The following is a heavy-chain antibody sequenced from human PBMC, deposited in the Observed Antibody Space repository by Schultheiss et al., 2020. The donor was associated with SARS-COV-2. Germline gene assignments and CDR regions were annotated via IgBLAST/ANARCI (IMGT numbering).Heavy chain of an antibody. D-gene: IGHD6-13*01. V-gene: IGHV1-2*02. CDR3: ARDLVQLAFQS. CDR1: GYSFTSYW. J-gene: IGHJ5*02. Sequence: AGSLRLSCKGSGYSFTSYWIGWVRQMPGKGLEWMGWINPNSGGTNYAQKFQGRVTMTRDTSISTAYMELSRLRSDDTAVYYCARDLVQLAFQSWGQGTLVTVSS. CDR2: INPNSGGT.